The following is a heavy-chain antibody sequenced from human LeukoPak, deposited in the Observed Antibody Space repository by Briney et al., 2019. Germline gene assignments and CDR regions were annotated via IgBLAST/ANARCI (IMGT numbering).Heavy chain of an antibody. Sequence: GGSLRLSCAASGFTFSSYNMNWVRQAPGKGLEWVSSISSSSSYIYYADSVKGRFTISRDNAKNSLYLQMNSLRAEDTAVYYCARAIMGYCSGGSCYVADYWGQGTLVTVSS. CDR1: GFTFSSYN. CDR2: ISSSSSYI. V-gene: IGHV3-21*01. J-gene: IGHJ4*02. CDR3: ARAIMGYCSGGSCYVADY. D-gene: IGHD2-15*01.